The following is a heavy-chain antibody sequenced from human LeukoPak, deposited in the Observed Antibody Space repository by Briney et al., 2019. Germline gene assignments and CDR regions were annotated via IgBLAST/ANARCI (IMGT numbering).Heavy chain of an antibody. CDR3: ARDLEYSYGDFYRPFDY. V-gene: IGHV4-38-2*02. CDR2: IYHSGSS. CDR1: GYSLSSGYH. J-gene: IGHJ4*02. D-gene: IGHD5-18*01. Sequence: SETLSLTCTVSGYSLSSGYHWGWIRQPPGKGLESIGTIYHSGSSYYNPSLESRVTISLDMSKNQFSLKLSSVTAADTAVYYCARDLEYSYGDFYRPFDYWGQGTLVTVSS.